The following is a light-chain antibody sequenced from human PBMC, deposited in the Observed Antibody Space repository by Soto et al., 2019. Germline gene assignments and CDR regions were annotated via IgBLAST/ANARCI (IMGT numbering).Light chain of an antibody. CDR2: GAS. CDR3: QQYGSSPLT. J-gene: IGKJ4*01. CDR1: QSVSSSY. V-gene: IGKV3-20*01. Sequence: EIVLTQSPGTLSLSPVERATLSCRASQSVSSSYLAWYQQKPGQAPRLLIYGASSRATGIPDRFSGSGSGTDFTLTISRLEPEDCAVYYFQQYGSSPLTFGGGTKVEIK.